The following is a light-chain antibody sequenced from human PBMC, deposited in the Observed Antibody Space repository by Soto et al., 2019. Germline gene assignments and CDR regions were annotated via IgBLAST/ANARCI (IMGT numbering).Light chain of an antibody. CDR2: GAS. CDR3: QQFNNWPPWT. V-gene: IGKV3-15*01. Sequence: IVLTHSPDTLSASPGESVSLSCGASQSVSSNLAWYQQKPGQAPRLLIYGASTRATGIPARFSGSGSGTEFTLTISSLQSEDFAVYYCQQFNNWPPWTFGQGTKVDIK. CDR1: QSVSSN. J-gene: IGKJ1*01.